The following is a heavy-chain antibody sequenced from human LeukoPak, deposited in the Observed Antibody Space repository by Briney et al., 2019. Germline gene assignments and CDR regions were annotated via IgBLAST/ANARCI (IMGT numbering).Heavy chain of an antibody. CDR3: VREEALKRLDY. CDR2: TYYRSKWYH. J-gene: IGHJ4*02. V-gene: IGHV6-1*01. D-gene: IGHD6-6*01. Sequence: SQTLSLTCAISGDSVSSNSVAWNWIRQSPSRGLEWLGRTYYRSKWYHDYAASLQSRVTVTSDTSKNEFSLQLNSMGPEDTAVYCCVREEALKRLDYWGQGTLVTVSS. CDR1: GDSVSSNSVA.